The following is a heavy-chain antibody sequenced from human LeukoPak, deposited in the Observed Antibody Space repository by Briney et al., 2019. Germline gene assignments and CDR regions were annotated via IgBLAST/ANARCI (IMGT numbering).Heavy chain of an antibody. J-gene: IGHJ5*02. CDR3: TGGAYGSDSQGFFDP. CDR2: VFNTGIT. CDR1: GGSISSYY. D-gene: IGHD3-10*01. Sequence: SETLSLTCTVSGGSISSYYWSWIRQPAGKGLEWIGRVFNTGITNYNPSLKSRVTMSVDTSRNQFSLRLTSVTAADTAVYYCTGGAYGSDSQGFFDPWGQGVLVTVSS. V-gene: IGHV4-4*07.